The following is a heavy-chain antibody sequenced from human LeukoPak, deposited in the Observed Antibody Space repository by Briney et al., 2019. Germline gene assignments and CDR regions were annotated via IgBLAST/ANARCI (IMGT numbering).Heavy chain of an antibody. Sequence: GGSLRLSCAASGFTFSSYEMNWVRQAPGKGLEWVSYISSSSSTIYYADSVKGRFTISRDNAKNSLYLQMNSLRAEDTAVYYCAKASYYDSSGDFDYWGQGTLVTVSS. CDR1: GFTFSSYE. CDR3: AKASYYDSSGDFDY. CDR2: ISSSSSTI. J-gene: IGHJ4*02. V-gene: IGHV3-48*03. D-gene: IGHD3-22*01.